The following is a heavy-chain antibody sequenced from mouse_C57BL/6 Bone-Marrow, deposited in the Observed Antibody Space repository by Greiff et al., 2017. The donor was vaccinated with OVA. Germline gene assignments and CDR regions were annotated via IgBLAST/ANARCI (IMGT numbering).Heavy chain of an antibody. CDR2: IYPGSGST. V-gene: IGHV1-55*01. CDR1: GYTFTSYW. Sequence: VQLQQPGAELVKPGASVKMSCKASGYTFTSYWITWVKQRPGQGLEWIGDIYPGSGSTNYNEKFKGKATLTVDTSSSTAYMQLSSLTSEDSAVYYCARYGDYYAMDYWGQGTSVTVSS. CDR3: ARYGDYYAMDY. D-gene: IGHD1-1*01. J-gene: IGHJ4*01.